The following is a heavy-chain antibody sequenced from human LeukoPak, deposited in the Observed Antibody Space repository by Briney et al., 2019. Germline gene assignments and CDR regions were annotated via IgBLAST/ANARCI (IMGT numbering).Heavy chain of an antibody. CDR2: IYYSGST. Sequence: PSETLSLTCTVSGGSISSGDYCWSSIRQPPGKGLEWIGYIYYSGSTYYNPSLKSRVTISVDTSKNQFSLKLSSVTAADTAVYYGARFHYDVITMIVRDWGQGTLVTVSS. CDR1: GGSISSGDYC. CDR3: ARFHYDVITMIVRD. V-gene: IGHV4-30-4*08. J-gene: IGHJ4*02. D-gene: IGHD3-22*01.